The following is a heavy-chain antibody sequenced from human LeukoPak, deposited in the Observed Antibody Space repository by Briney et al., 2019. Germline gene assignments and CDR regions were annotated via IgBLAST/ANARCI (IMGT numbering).Heavy chain of an antibody. CDR2: ISGLSGRT. Sequence: GGSLRLSCATSGFSFSSYGMSWVRQAPGKVLEWVSSISGLSGRTYYADSVKGRVTISRDNSKNALSLQMNSLRAEDTAVYYCARETGVYAFDIWGQGTMVTVSS. J-gene: IGHJ3*02. V-gene: IGHV3-23*01. D-gene: IGHD7-27*01. CDR1: GFSFSSYG. CDR3: ARETGVYAFDI.